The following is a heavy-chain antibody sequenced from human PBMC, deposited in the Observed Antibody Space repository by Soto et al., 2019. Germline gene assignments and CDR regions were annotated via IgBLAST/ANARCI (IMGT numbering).Heavy chain of an antibody. CDR1: GFTFSDYA. Sequence: VQLVESGGGVVQPGRSLRLSCAASGFTFSDYAMHWVRQAPGKGLEWVAVVSHDGRNRHYADSVKGRFTISRDSSKNTVSREMTSLRAEDTAVYYCAKGGRQWLVTSDFNYWGQGALVTVSS. CDR2: VSHDGRNR. CDR3: AKGGRQWLVTSDFNY. D-gene: IGHD6-19*01. V-gene: IGHV3-30*18. J-gene: IGHJ4*02.